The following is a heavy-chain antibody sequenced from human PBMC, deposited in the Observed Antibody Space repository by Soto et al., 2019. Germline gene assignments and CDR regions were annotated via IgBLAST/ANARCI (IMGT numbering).Heavy chain of an antibody. CDR1: GFTFSSYG. J-gene: IGHJ4*02. V-gene: IGHV3-30*18. D-gene: IGHD5-18*01. Sequence: GGSLRLSCAASGFTFSSYGMHWVRQAPGKGLEWVAVISYDGSNKYYADSVKGRFTISRDNSKNTLYLQMNSLRAEDTAVYYCAKDHSDPWIPHEVDYWGQGTLVTVSS. CDR3: AKDHSDPWIPHEVDY. CDR2: ISYDGSNK.